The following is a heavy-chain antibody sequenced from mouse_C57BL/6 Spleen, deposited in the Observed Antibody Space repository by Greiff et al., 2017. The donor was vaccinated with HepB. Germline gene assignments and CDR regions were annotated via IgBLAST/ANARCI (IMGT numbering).Heavy chain of an antibody. V-gene: IGHV5-17*01. J-gene: IGHJ1*03. CDR1: GFTFSDYG. Sequence: EVKLVESGGGLVKPGGSLKLSCAASGFTFSDYGMHWVRQAPEKGLEWVAYISSGSSTIYYADTVKGRFTSSRDNAKNTLFLQMTSLRSEDTAMYYCARSFPWYFDVWGTGTTVTVSS. CDR2: ISSGSSTI. CDR3: ARSFPWYFDV.